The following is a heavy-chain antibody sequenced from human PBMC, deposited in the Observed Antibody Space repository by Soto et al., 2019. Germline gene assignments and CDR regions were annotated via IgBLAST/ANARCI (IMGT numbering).Heavy chain of an antibody. CDR3: ARITMVRGVIIAYFDY. J-gene: IGHJ4*02. D-gene: IGHD3-10*01. V-gene: IGHV1-3*01. CDR2: INAGNGNT. CDR1: GYTFTSYA. Sequence: GASVKVSCKASGYTFTSYAMHWVRQAPGQRLEWMGWINAGNGNTKYSQKFQGRVTITRDTSASTAYMELSSLRSEDTAVYYCARITMVRGVIIAYFDYWGQGTLVTVSS.